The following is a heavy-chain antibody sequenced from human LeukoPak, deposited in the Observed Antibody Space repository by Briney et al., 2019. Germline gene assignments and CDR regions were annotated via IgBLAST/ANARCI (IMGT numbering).Heavy chain of an antibody. D-gene: IGHD2-15*01. CDR2: ISGSGT. J-gene: IGHJ4*02. CDR3: ARYCGAASCYSGFDY. CDR1: GFTFSSSA. V-gene: IGHV3-23*01. Sequence: GGSLRLSCAASGFTFSSSAMTWVRQAPGKGLEWVSTISGSGTYYADSVKGRFTISRDNSKNTLYLQMNSLGGEDTALYYCARYCGAASCYSGFDYWGQGTLVTVAS.